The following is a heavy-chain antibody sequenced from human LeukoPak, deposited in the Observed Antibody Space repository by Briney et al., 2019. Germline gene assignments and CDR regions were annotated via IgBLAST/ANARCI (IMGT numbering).Heavy chain of an antibody. CDR2: INPSGGST. J-gene: IGHJ4*02. V-gene: IGHV1-46*01. D-gene: IGHD3-3*01. Sequence: GASVKVSCKASGYTFTSYYMHWVRQAPGQGLEWMGIINPSGGSTSYAQKFQGRVTITTDESTSTAYMELSSLRSEDTAVYYCARGSLLGTDFWSGYYGPGDYWGQGTLVTVSS. CDR3: ARGSLLGTDFWSGYYGPGDY. CDR1: GYTFTSYY.